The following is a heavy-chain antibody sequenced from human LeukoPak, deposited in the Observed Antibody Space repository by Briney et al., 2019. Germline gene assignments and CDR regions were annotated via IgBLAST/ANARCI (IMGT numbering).Heavy chain of an antibody. D-gene: IGHD3-16*01. J-gene: IGHJ4*02. V-gene: IGHV3-15*01. CDR3: AKAPGGIVGY. Sequence: GGSLRLSCAASGFTFSNAWMSWVRQAPGKGLEWVGRIKSKTDGGTTDYAAPVKGRFTISRDDSKNTLYLQMNSLRADDTAVYYCAKAPGGIVGYWGQGTLVTVSS. CDR2: IKSKTDGGTT. CDR1: GFTFSNAW.